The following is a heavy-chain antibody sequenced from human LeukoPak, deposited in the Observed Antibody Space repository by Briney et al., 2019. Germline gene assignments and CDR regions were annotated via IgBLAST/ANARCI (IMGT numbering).Heavy chain of an antibody. D-gene: IGHD2-15*01. CDR2: IIPIFGTA. CDR1: GGTFSSYA. J-gene: IGHJ4*02. V-gene: IGHV1-69*13. CDR3: ASTREAATYFDY. Sequence: SVKVSCKASGGTFSSYAISWVRQAPGQGLEWMGGIIPIFGTANYAQKFQGRVTITADESTSTAYMELSSLRSEDTAVYYCASTREAATYFDYWGQGTLVTVSS.